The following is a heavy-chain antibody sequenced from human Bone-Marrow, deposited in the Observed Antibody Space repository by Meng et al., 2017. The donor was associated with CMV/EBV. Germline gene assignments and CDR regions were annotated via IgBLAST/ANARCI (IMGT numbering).Heavy chain of an antibody. CDR1: GFTVSSNY. Sequence: GGSLRLSCAASGFTVSSNYMSWVRQAPGKGLEWVSIIYNGDSTYYADSVKGRFTISRDNSKNTLYLEMKSLRVEDTAVYYCARVVNYYHGMYVWGQGTTVTVSS. CDR3: ARVVNYYHGMYV. V-gene: IGHV3-66*02. J-gene: IGHJ6*02. CDR2: IYNGDST. D-gene: IGHD2-21*01.